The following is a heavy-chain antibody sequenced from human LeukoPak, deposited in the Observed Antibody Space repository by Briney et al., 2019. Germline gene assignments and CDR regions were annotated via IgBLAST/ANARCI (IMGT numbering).Heavy chain of an antibody. CDR3: GRETDFGVVTN. Sequence: SQTLSLTCATSGDSVSSNGASWNWIRQSPSRGLEWLGRTYYRSQQWHSDYAPSVKGRITLSPDTSKNQFSLQLNSVTPDDTAVYYCGRETDFGVVTNWGQGTLVTVSS. J-gene: IGHJ4*02. V-gene: IGHV6-1*01. CDR1: GDSVSSNGAS. CDR2: TYYRSQQWHS. D-gene: IGHD3-3*01.